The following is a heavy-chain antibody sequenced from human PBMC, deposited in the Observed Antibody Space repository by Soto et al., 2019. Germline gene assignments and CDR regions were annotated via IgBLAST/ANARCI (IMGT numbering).Heavy chain of an antibody. Sequence: VQLVQSGAEVRKPGASVKVSCRASGYTFNFYAMHWVRQAPGQRLEWMGWRNTGNGDTKYSQKFKGRVTIPRDTSASTAYMQLGSLRSEDMAVYDGARAANDYVDLFQLWGQGTLVTGSS. CDR1: GYTFNFYA. D-gene: IGHD4-17*01. J-gene: IGHJ1*01. V-gene: IGHV1-3*04. CDR3: ARAANDYVDLFQL. CDR2: RNTGNGDT.